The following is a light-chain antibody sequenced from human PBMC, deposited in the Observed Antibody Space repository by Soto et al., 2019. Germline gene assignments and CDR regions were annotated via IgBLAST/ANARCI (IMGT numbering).Light chain of an antibody. J-gene: IGKJ1*01. CDR3: QKYTVLWT. CDR2: EAS. V-gene: IGKV1-5*03. CDR1: RSLHTC. Sequence: VQLTQSPSTLSASVGDIVTITSRASRSLHTCLAWYQQKPGKAPRLLIYEASNLEVGVQSRFRGSGFGTEFNLTISSLQPDDVATYYCQKYTVLWTFGQGTQVDIK.